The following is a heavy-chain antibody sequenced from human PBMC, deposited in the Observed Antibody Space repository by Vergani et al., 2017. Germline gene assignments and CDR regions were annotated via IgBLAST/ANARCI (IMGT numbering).Heavy chain of an antibody. D-gene: IGHD1-1*01. CDR1: GYSFPSYW. J-gene: IGHJ5*02. Sequence: EVQLVQSGAEVKKAGESLKISCEGSGYSFPSYWIGWVRQKPGKGLEWMGIIYPGDSDVRYSPSCQGQVTISADKSINTAYLEWSSLKVSDSAMYFCARHSTGETGRGFDPWGQGTQVTVSS. V-gene: IGHV5-51*01. CDR3: ARHSTGETGRGFDP. CDR2: IYPGDSDV.